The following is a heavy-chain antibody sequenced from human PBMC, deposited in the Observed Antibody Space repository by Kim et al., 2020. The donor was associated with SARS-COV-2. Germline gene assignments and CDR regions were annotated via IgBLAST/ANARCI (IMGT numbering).Heavy chain of an antibody. D-gene: IGHD3-22*01. J-gene: IGHJ4*02. Sequence: SADSVKGRFTISRDNAKNSLYLQMNSLRAEDTAVYYCARESYDGSGYFDYWGQGTLVTVSS. V-gene: IGHV3-21*01. CDR3: ARESYDGSGYFDY.